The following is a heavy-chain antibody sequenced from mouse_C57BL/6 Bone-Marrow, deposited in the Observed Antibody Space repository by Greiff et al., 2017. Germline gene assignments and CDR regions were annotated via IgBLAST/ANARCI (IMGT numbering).Heavy chain of an antibody. CDR1: GYTFTSYW. Sequence: QVQLQQPGAELVKPGASVKLSCKASGYTFTSYWMQWVKQRPGQGLEWIGEIDPSDSYTNYNQKFKGKATLTVDTSSSTAYMQRSSLTSEDSAVYYCAREVLTTVVAPYFDGWGTGTTVTVSS. J-gene: IGHJ1*03. CDR3: AREVLTTVVAPYFDG. D-gene: IGHD1-1*01. CDR2: IDPSDSYT. V-gene: IGHV1-50*01.